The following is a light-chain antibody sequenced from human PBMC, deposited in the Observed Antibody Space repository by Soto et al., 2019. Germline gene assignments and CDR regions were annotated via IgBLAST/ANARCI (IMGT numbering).Light chain of an antibody. V-gene: IGLV7-43*01. J-gene: IGLJ2*01. Sequence: QAVVTQEPSLTVSPGGTVTLTFASRTGAVTNDNYPNWLQQKPGQAPRGLIYSANNRHSWTPARFSGSLLGGKAALTLSGVQPEDEGDYYCLLYFGGAQVFGGGTKLTVL. CDR3: LLYFGGAQV. CDR2: SAN. CDR1: TGAVTNDNY.